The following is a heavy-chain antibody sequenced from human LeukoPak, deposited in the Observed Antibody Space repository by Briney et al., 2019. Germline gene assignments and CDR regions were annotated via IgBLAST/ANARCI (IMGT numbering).Heavy chain of an antibody. D-gene: IGHD3-16*02. CDR2: ISSSSSYI. CDR1: GFTFSSFS. CDR3: ARVGLSLSMALDY. J-gene: IGHJ4*02. Sequence: PGGSLRLSCAASGFTFSSFSMNWVRQAPGKGLEWVSSISSSSSYIYYADSVKGRFTISRDNAKNSLYLQMNSLRAEDTAVYYCARVGLSLSMALDYWGQGTLVTVSS. V-gene: IGHV3-21*01.